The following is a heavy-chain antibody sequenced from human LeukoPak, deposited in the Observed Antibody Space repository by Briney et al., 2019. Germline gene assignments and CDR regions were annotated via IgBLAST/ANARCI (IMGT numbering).Heavy chain of an antibody. V-gene: IGHV3-21*04. J-gene: IGHJ4*02. Sequence: GGSLRLSCAASGFTFSSYSMNWVRQAPGKGLEWVSSISSSSSYIYYADSVKGRFTISRDNAKNSLYLQMNSLRAEDTAVYYCAKDLEIDYGSSDFDYWGQGTLVTVSS. CDR3: AKDLEIDYGSSDFDY. CDR2: ISSSSSYI. D-gene: IGHD4-17*01. CDR1: GFTFSSYS.